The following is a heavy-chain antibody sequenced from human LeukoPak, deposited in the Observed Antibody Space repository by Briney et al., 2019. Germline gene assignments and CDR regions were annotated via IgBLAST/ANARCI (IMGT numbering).Heavy chain of an antibody. CDR3: VKPARGSGIQYGFDS. Sequence: GGSLTLSCSASGFIFSSYAMHWVRQAPGKRLEYVSAMSVITGRTFYADSVEGRFTISRDNSGNTLYLQMTSLRPEDTAVYYCVKPARGSGIQYGFDSWGQGTLVTASS. CDR1: GFIFSSYA. V-gene: IGHV3-64D*06. J-gene: IGHJ4*02. CDR2: MSVITGRT. D-gene: IGHD3-10*01.